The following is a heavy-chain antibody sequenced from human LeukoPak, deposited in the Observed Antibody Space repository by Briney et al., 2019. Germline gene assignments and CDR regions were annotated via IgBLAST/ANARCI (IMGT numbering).Heavy chain of an antibody. V-gene: IGHV3-23*01. D-gene: IGHD6-19*01. Sequence: GGSLRLSCAASGFAFSSFAMTWVRQAPGKGLEWVSAISGSGDSTFYADAVRGRFTISRDNSKNTLYLQLNSLRAEDTAVYYCARDRETAVAGYLTFDLRGQGTVVTVSS. CDR2: ISGSGDST. CDR3: ARDRETAVAGYLTFDL. J-gene: IGHJ4*02. CDR1: GFAFSSFA.